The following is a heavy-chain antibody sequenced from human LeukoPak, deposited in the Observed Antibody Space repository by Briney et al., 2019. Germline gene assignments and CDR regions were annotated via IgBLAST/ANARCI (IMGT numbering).Heavy chain of an antibody. CDR2: MNPISGNT. V-gene: IGHV1-8*01. Sequence: ASVKVSCKASGYTFTSYDINWVRQATGQGLEWMGWMNPISGNTGHAQKFQGRVTMTRDTSISTAYMELSSLRSEDTAVYYCARMTGYCISTSCYGKNWFDPWGQGTLVTVSS. J-gene: IGHJ5*02. CDR1: GYTFTSYD. CDR3: ARMTGYCISTSCYGKNWFDP. D-gene: IGHD2-2*01.